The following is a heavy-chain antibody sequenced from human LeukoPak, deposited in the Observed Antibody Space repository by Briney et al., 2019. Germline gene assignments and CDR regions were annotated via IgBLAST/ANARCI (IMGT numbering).Heavy chain of an antibody. J-gene: IGHJ4*02. CDR2: ISYDGSNK. CDR1: GFTFSSYA. CDR3: AKDRYYYDSSGLFDY. D-gene: IGHD3-22*01. V-gene: IGHV3-30*04. Sequence: GGSLRLSCAASGFTFSSYAMHWVRQAPGKGLEWVAVISYDGSNKYYADSEKGRFTISRDNSKNTLYLQMNSLRAEDTAVYYCAKDRYYYDSSGLFDYWGQGTLVTVSS.